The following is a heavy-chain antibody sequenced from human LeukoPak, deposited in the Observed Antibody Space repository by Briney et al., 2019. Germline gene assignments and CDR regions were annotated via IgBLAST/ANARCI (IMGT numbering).Heavy chain of an antibody. D-gene: IGHD3-10*01. V-gene: IGHV3-30*02. CDR3: AKEGQEEWFGKLPNWFDP. J-gene: IGHJ5*02. CDR1: GFTFSSYG. Sequence: PGGSLRLSCAASGFTFSSYGMHWVRQAPGKGLEWVAFIRYDGSNKYYADSVKGRFTISRDNSKNTLYLQMNSLRAEDTAVYYCAKEGQEEWFGKLPNWFDPWGQGTLVTVSS. CDR2: IRYDGSNK.